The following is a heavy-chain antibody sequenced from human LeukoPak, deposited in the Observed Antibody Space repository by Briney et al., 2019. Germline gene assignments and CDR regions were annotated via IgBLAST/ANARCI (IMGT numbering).Heavy chain of an antibody. CDR1: GGSISIYY. V-gene: IGHV4-59*01. D-gene: IGHD3-22*01. Sequence: SETLSLTCTVSGGSISIYYWSWIRQPPGKGLEWIGYIYYSGSTNYNPSLKSRVTISVDTSKNQFSLKLSSVTAADTAVYYCAAQGYYDSSGYPYYFDYWGQGTLVTVSS. CDR3: AAQGYYDSSGYPYYFDY. CDR2: IYYSGST. J-gene: IGHJ4*02.